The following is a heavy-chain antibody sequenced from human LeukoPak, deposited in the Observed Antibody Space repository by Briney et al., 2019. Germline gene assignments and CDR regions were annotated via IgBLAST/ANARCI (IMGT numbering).Heavy chain of an antibody. CDR2: IIPIFGTA. D-gene: IGHD6-13*01. J-gene: IGHJ6*03. V-gene: IGHV1-69*13. CDR3: ASHPSEISSSWSPYYYYYYMDV. Sequence: ASVKVSCKASGGTFSSYAISWVRQAPGQGLEWMGGIIPIFGTANYAQKFQGRVTITADESTSTAYMELSSLRSEDTAVYYCASHPSEISSSWSPYYYYYYMDVWGKGTTVTISS. CDR1: GGTFSSYA.